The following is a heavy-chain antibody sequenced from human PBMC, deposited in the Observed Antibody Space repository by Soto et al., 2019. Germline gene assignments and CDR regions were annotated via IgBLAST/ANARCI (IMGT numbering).Heavy chain of an antibody. D-gene: IGHD3-22*01. J-gene: IGHJ4*02. CDR1: GYSFTSYG. CDR3: ARRRFNYYDDTVYYYFDY. V-gene: IGHV1-18*04. CDR2: ISGHNGNT. Sequence: ASVKVSCKASGYSFTSYGISWVRQAPGQGPEWMGWISGHNGNTNHPQSLQGRVTMTTDTSRNTAYMELRSLRSDDTAVYYCARRRFNYYDDTVYYYFDYWGQGTLVPVSS.